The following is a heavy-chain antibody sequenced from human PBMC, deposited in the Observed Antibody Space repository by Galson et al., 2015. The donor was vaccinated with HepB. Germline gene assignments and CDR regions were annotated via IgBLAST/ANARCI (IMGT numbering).Heavy chain of an antibody. V-gene: IGHV1-2*02. CDR3: ARGEMATTYYFDY. J-gene: IGHJ4*02. Sequence: SVKVSCKASGYTFTDYYIHWVRQAPGQGLQWMGRINPNNGGTDSAQKFQGRITMTRDTSISTAYMELSRLKSDDTAVYYCARGEMATTYYFDYWGQGTLVTVSS. CDR2: INPNNGGT. D-gene: IGHD5-24*01. CDR1: GYTFTDYY.